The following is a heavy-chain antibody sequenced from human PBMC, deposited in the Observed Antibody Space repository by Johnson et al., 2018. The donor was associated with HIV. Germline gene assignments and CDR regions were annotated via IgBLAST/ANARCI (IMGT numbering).Heavy chain of an antibody. CDR3: AREGAPSARDFGAFDI. D-gene: IGHD1-26*01. CDR2: IYSGGST. CDR1: GFTVSTKY. Sequence: VQLVESGGGLIQPGGSLRLSCAVSGFTVSTKYMTWVRQAPGKGLEWVSVIYSGGSTYYADSVKGRFTISRDNSKNTLYLQMSSLRAEDTAVYYCAREGAPSARDFGAFDIWGQGTMVTVSS. V-gene: IGHV3-66*03. J-gene: IGHJ3*02.